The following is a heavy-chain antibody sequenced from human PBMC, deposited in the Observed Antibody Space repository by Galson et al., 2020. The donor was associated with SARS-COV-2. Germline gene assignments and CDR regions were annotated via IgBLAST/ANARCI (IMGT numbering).Heavy chain of an antibody. CDR1: GFTFSSYW. J-gene: IGHJ4*02. V-gene: IGHV3-74*01. CDR2: IYIAWSST. CDR3: ARGDMGNDYFDY. Sequence: LRLSCAASGFTFSSYWMHWVRQAPGKGLVWVSRIYIAWSSTSYEDSVKGRFTISGDNAKNTLYLQMNSLRAEDTAVYYCARGDMGNDYFDYWGLGTLVTVSS. D-gene: IGHD7-27*01.